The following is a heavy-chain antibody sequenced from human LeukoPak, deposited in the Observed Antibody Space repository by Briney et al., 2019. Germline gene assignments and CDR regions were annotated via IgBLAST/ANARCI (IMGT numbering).Heavy chain of an antibody. D-gene: IGHD3-10*01. Sequence: SETLSLTCTVSAASISSYYWSWIRQPPGKGLEWVGSMYYSGSTNYNPSLKSRVTISVDTSKNQFSLKLSSVTAADTAVYYCARHHGSGSYSLYFDYWGQGTLVTVSS. V-gene: IGHV4-59*08. CDR2: MYYSGST. J-gene: IGHJ4*02. CDR3: ARHHGSGSYSLYFDY. CDR1: AASISSYY.